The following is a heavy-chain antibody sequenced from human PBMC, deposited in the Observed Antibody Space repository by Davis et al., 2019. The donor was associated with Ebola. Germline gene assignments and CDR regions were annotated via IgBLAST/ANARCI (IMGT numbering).Heavy chain of an antibody. Sequence: PGGSLRLSCKGSGYSFTSYWIGWVRQMPGKGLEWMGIIYPGDSDTRYSPSFQGQVTISADKSISTAYLQWSSLKASDTAMYYCARLQAAAGGYFDYWGQGTLVTVSS. CDR3: ARLQAAAGGYFDY. J-gene: IGHJ4*02. V-gene: IGHV5-51*01. CDR2: IYPGDSDT. D-gene: IGHD6-13*01. CDR1: GYSFTSYW.